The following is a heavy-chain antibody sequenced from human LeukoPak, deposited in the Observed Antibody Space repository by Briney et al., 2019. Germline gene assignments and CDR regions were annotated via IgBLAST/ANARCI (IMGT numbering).Heavy chain of an antibody. CDR2: IWYDGSNK. D-gene: IGHD6-13*01. CDR1: GFTFSGYG. V-gene: IGHV3-33*01. Sequence: GGSLRLSCAASGFTFSGYGMHWVRQAPGKGLEWVAVIWYDGSNKYYADSVKGRFTISRDNSKNTLYLQMNSLRAEDTAVYYCARAFGYSSSWNYFDYWGQGTLVTVSS. CDR3: ARAFGYSSSWNYFDY. J-gene: IGHJ4*02.